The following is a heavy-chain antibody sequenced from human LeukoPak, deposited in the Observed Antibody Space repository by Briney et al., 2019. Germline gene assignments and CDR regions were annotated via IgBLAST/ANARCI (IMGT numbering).Heavy chain of an antibody. Sequence: GRSLRLSCAASGFTFDDYAMHWVRQAPGKGLVWVSRINSDGRSTSYADSVRGRFTISRDNAKNTLYLQMNSLRAEDTAVYYCARDPDRSGWSTFEYWGQGTLVTVSS. CDR1: GFTFDDYA. D-gene: IGHD6-19*01. CDR2: INSDGRST. V-gene: IGHV3-74*01. CDR3: ARDPDRSGWSTFEY. J-gene: IGHJ4*02.